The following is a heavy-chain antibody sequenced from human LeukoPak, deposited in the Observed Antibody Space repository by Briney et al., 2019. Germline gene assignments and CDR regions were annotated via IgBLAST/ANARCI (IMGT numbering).Heavy chain of an antibody. CDR2: INPSGGST. Sequence: ASVKVSCKASGYTFTSYYMHWVRQAPGQGLEWMGIINPSGGSTSYAQKFQGRVTMTRNTSISTAYMELSSLRSEDTAVYYCARGSFGSWTRYYYYYGMDVWGQGTTVTVSS. J-gene: IGHJ6*02. CDR1: GYTFTSYY. D-gene: IGHD6-13*01. CDR3: ARGSFGSWTRYYYYYGMDV. V-gene: IGHV1-46*01.